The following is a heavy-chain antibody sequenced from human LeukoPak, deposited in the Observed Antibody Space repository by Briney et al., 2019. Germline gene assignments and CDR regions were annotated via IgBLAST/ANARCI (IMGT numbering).Heavy chain of an antibody. CDR3: ARDRRYSSGLYDY. CDR1: GFTFSSYE. CDR2: INNDGSST. D-gene: IGHD6-19*01. V-gene: IGHV3-74*01. J-gene: IGHJ4*02. Sequence: GGSLRLSCAASGFTFSSYEMNWVRQAPGKGLEWVSRINNDGSSTNYADSVKGRFTISRDNAKNTLYLQMNSLRAEDTAVYYCARDRRYSSGLYDYWGQGTLVTVSS.